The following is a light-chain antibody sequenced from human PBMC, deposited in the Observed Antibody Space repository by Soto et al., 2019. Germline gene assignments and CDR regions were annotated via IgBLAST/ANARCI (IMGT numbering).Light chain of an antibody. J-gene: IGKJ2*01. CDR3: HHYGYGADT. V-gene: IGKV3-20*01. CDR2: DAS. Sequence: EVVLTQSPGTLSLSPGERATLSCRASETVGSNYLAWYQQQPGQAPRLLIFDASSRATGIPDRFSGSGSGTEFSLAISRLEPGDSAVYFCHHYGYGADTFGQGTKLE. CDR1: ETVGSNY.